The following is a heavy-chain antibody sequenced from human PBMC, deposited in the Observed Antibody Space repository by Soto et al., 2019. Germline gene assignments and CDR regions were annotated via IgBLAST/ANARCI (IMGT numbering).Heavy chain of an antibody. D-gene: IGHD6-13*01. CDR3: ARRSSSWYFDY. J-gene: IGHJ4*02. CDR2: ISGSDGST. V-gene: IGHV3-23*01. Sequence: EVQLLESGGGLVQPGGSLRLSCAASGFTFSSYAMNWVRQAPGKGLEWVSVISGSDGSTYYADSVKGRFTISRDNSKNTLTLQMNSLRAEDTGVYYCARRSSSWYFDYWGQGTLVTVSS. CDR1: GFTFSSYA.